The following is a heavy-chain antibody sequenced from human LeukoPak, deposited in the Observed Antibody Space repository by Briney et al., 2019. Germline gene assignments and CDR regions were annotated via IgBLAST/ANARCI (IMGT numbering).Heavy chain of an antibody. CDR3: ASLDY. CDR1: GFTFSSYW. Sequence: GGSLRLSCTAPGFTFSSYWMHWVRQAQGKGLVWVSRINSDGSSTTYADSVNGRFTISRDNTKNTLYLQMNSLRAEDTAVYYCASLDYWGQGTLVTVSS. CDR2: INSDGSST. V-gene: IGHV3-74*01. J-gene: IGHJ4*02.